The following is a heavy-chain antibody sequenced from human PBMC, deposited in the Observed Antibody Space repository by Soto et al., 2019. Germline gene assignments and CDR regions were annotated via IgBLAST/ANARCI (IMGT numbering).Heavy chain of an antibody. CDR2: ISAYNGNT. CDR3: ARVTYYDFWSGYLNWFDP. CDR1: GYTFSNPG. V-gene: IGHV1-18*01. D-gene: IGHD3-3*01. Sequence: DPVKVSHTASGYTFSNPGNRWVRHAPGQRLEWMGWISAYNGNTNYAQKLQGRVTMTTDTSTSTAYMELRSLRSDDTAVYYCARVTYYDFWSGYLNWFDPWGQGTLVTVSS. J-gene: IGHJ5*02.